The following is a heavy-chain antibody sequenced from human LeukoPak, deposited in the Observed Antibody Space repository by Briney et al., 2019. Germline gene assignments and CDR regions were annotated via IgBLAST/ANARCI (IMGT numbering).Heavy chain of an antibody. CDR2: MNPNSGNT. V-gene: IGHV1-8*01. CDR1: GYTFTSYD. D-gene: IGHD3-9*01. Sequence: ASVKVSCKASGYTFTSYDINWVRQATGQGLEWMGWMNPNSGNTGYAQKFQGRVTMTRNTSISTAYMELSSLRSEDTAVYYCTRAPPKGILTGYCLPDYWGQGTLVTVPS. CDR3: TRAPPKGILTGYCLPDY. J-gene: IGHJ4*02.